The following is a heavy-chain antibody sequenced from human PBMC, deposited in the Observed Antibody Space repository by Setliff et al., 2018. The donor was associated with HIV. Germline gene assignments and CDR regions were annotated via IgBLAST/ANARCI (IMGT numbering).Heavy chain of an antibody. J-gene: IGHJ4*02. CDR1: GASINSYF. CDR2: IHSGGTT. Sequence: ETLSLTCSVSGASINSYFWSWIRQPAGKGLEWIGRIHSGGTTNSNPSLKSRVTLSVDTSKNQFSLKLNSVTAADTAVYYCARGGLRVRGAIDSFDYWGQGTLVTVSS. CDR3: ARGGLRVRGAIDSFDY. V-gene: IGHV4-4*07. D-gene: IGHD3-10*01.